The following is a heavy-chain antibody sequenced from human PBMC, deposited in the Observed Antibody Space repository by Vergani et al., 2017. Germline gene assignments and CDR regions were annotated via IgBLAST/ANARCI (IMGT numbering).Heavy chain of an antibody. V-gene: IGHV3-30*01. CDR3: ARAERPRKPRVDTAMDYYFDY. CDR1: GFTFSSYA. CDR2: ISYDGSNK. D-gene: IGHD5-18*01. Sequence: QVQLVESGGGVVQPGRSLRLSCAASGFTFSSYAMHWVRQAPGKGLEWVAVISYDGSNKYYADSVKGRFTISRDNSKNTLYLQMNSLRAEDTAVYYCARAERPRKPRVDTAMDYYFDYWGQGTLVTVSS. J-gene: IGHJ4*02.